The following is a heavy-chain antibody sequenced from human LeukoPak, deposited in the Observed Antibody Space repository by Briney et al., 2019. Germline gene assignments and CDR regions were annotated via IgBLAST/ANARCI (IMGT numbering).Heavy chain of an antibody. CDR3: ARGQDILTGCDY. D-gene: IGHD3-9*01. V-gene: IGHV1-46*01. J-gene: IGHJ4*02. CDR2: INPSGGST. CDR1: GYTFTSYY. Sequence: ASVKVSCKASGYTFTSYYMHWVRQAPGQGLEWMGIINPSGGSTSYAQKFQGRVTMTRDMSTRTVYMELSRLRSEDTAVYYCARGQDILTGCDYWGQGTLVTVSS.